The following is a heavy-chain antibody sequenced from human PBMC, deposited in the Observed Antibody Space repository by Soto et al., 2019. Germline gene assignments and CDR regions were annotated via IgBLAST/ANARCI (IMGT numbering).Heavy chain of an antibody. CDR1: GFTFSDYY. D-gene: IGHD2-2*01. V-gene: IGHV3-11*01. Sequence: QVQLVESGGGLVKPGGSLRLSCAASGFTFSDYYMSWIRQAPGKGLEWVSHISGSGSTIYFADSVKGRFTISRDNAKNSLYLQMNSLRAEDTAVYYCAIDCSSSSCYGYFQHWGQGTRVTVSS. CDR3: AIDCSSSSCYGYFQH. J-gene: IGHJ1*01. CDR2: ISGSGSTI.